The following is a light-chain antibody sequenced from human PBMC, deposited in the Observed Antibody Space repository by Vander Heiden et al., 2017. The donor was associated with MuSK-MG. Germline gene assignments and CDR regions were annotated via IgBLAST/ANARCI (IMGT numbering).Light chain of an antibody. CDR2: GAS. Sequence: QTPGILSLSPGERATLSCRASQSVSSSYLAWYQQKGVPAPRLLIYGASHRANGIPDRFSVSGSGTDFTLTISRLVPEDFAVYYWQHVSPLWTFGQGTKVEIK. V-gene: IGKV3-20*01. CDR3: QHVSPLWT. CDR1: QSVSSSY. J-gene: IGKJ1*01.